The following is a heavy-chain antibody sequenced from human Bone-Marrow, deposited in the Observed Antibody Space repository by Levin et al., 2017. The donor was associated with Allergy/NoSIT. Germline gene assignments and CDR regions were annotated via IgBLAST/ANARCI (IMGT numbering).Heavy chain of an antibody. CDR3: ARHKDYGGNGYYYYGMDV. J-gene: IGHJ6*02. CDR2: VSWNSGTI. CDR1: GFTFTDYA. D-gene: IGHD4-23*01. V-gene: IGHV3-9*01. Sequence: LSLTCAASGFTFTDYAIYWIRQAPGRGLEWVSGVSWNSGTIGYADSVKGRFTISRDNAKNSLYLQMNSLRTEDTALYFCARHKDYGGNGYYYYGMDVWGQGTTVTVSS.